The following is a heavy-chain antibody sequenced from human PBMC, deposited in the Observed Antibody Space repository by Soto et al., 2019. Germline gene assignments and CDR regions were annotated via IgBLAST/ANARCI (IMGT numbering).Heavy chain of an antibody. J-gene: IGHJ3*02. CDR3: ARVPRLGYCSSTSCYAGGGDAFDI. Sequence: ASVKVSCKASGYTFTGYYMHWVRQAPGQGLEWMGWINPNSGGTNYAQKFQGWVTMTRDTSISTAYMELSRLRSDDTAVYYCARVPRLGYCSSTSCYAGGGDAFDIWGQGTMVTVSS. D-gene: IGHD2-2*01. CDR1: GYTFTGYY. V-gene: IGHV1-2*04. CDR2: INPNSGGT.